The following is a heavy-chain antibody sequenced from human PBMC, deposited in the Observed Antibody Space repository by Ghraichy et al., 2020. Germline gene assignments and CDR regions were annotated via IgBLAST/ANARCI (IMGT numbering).Heavy chain of an antibody. CDR2: IYYSGST. D-gene: IGHD2-2*02. V-gene: IGHV4-31*03. CDR1: GGSISSGGYY. J-gene: IGHJ4*02. Sequence: SETLSLTCTVSGGSISSGGYYWSWIRQHPGKGLEWIGYIYYSGSTYYNPSLKSRVTISVDTSKNQFSLKLSSVTAADTAVYYCARKLGYCSSTSCYTRAPFDYWGQGTLVTVSS. CDR3: ARKLGYCSSTSCYTRAPFDY.